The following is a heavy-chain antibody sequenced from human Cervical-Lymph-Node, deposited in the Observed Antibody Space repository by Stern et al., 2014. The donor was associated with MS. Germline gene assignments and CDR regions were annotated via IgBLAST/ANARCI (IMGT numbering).Heavy chain of an antibody. CDR1: GFTFSSYS. J-gene: IGHJ4*02. CDR2: IRSSSSNI. D-gene: IGHD3-22*01. Sequence: EVQLEESGGGLVKPGGSLRLSCAASGFTFSSYSMNWVRQAPGKGLEWVSSIRSSSSNIYYADSVKGRFTISRDNAKNSLYLQMNSLRAEDTAVYYCARDRSGYYYDSSGYNNPPFDYWGQGTLVTVSS. V-gene: IGHV3-21*01. CDR3: ARDRSGYYYDSSGYNNPPFDY.